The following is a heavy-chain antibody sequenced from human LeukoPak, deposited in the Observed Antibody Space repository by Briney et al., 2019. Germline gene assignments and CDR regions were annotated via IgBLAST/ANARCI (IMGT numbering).Heavy chain of an antibody. V-gene: IGHV4-61*08. CDR3: ARHFLGSSGFNFDY. J-gene: IGHJ4*02. Sequence: PSQTLSLTCTVSGGSISSGGYYWSWIRQPPGKGLEWIGYIYYSGSTNYNPSLKSRVTISVDTSKNQFSLKLSSVTAADTAVYYCARHFLGSSGFNFDYWGQGTLVTVSS. CDR1: GGSISSGGYY. D-gene: IGHD3-22*01. CDR2: IYYSGST.